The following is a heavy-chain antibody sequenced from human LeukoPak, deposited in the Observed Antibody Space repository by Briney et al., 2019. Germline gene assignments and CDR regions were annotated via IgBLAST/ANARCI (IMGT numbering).Heavy chain of an antibody. D-gene: IGHD3-3*01. V-gene: IGHV3-7*01. CDR2: IKQDGSEK. Sequence: GGSLRLSCAASGFTFSSYWMSWVRQAPGKGLEWVANIKQDGSEKYYVDSVKGRFTISRDNAKNSLYLQMNSLRAEDTAVYYCASDGFTTSPPPTSWGQGTLVTVSS. CDR3: ASDGFTTSPPPTS. J-gene: IGHJ5*02. CDR1: GFTFSSYW.